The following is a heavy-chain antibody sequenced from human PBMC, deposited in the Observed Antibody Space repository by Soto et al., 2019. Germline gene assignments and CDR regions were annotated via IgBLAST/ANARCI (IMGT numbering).Heavy chain of an antibody. CDR1: GGSISSYY. J-gene: IGHJ4*02. Sequence: SETLSHTCTVSGGSISSYYWSWIRQPPGKGLEWIGYIYYSGSTNCNPSLKSRVTISVDTSKNQFSLKLSSVTAADTAVYYCARGIAPIHYWGQGTLVTVSS. CDR3: ARGIAPIHY. D-gene: IGHD6-13*01. V-gene: IGHV4-59*01. CDR2: IYYSGST.